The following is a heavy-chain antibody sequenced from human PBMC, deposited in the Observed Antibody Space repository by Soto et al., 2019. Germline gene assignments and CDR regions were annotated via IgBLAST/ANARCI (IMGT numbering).Heavy chain of an antibody. CDR3: ARPKGTYSSGYYYFDF. D-gene: IGHD6-19*01. V-gene: IGHV1-69*01. J-gene: IGHJ4*02. CDR1: GGTFSTYA. CDR2: IIPLFGTA. Sequence: QVQLEQSGGEVKQPGSSVRVSCKTSGGTFSTYAINWVRQAPGQGLEWMGAIIPLFGTADYSQQFQGRVTITADASTSTAYRELSSMRFDDTAVYFCARPKGTYSSGYYYFDFWGQGTLVTVSS.